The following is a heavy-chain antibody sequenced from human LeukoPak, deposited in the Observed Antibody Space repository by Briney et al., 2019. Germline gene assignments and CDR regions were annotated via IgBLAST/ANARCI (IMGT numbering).Heavy chain of an antibody. V-gene: IGHV3-33*06. CDR1: GFTFSSYG. J-gene: IGHJ4*02. Sequence: PGGSLRLSCAASGFTFSSYGMHWVRQAPGKGLEWVAVIWYDGSNKYYADSVKGRFTISRDNSKNTLYLQMNSLRAEDTAVYYCAKDPKAIVGADYFDYWGQGTLVTVSS. CDR3: AKDPKAIVGADYFDY. CDR2: IWYDGSNK. D-gene: IGHD1-26*01.